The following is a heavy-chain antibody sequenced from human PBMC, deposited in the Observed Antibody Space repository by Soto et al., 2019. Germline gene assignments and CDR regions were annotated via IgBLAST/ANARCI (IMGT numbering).Heavy chain of an antibody. Sequence: ASVKVSCKASGYTFTGHYINWGRQAPEQGPEWMGEIGPETGATRYAQKFRGRVTMTRDMSITTVYMELNNLSPDDTAVYYCGRGRSGQIVVFYWGQGTPVTVSS. CDR3: GRGRSGQIVVFY. V-gene: IGHV1-2*02. J-gene: IGHJ4*02. CDR2: IGPETGAT. CDR1: GYTFTGHY. D-gene: IGHD5-12*01.